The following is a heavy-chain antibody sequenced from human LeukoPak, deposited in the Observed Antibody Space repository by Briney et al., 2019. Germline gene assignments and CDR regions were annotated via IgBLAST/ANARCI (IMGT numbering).Heavy chain of an antibody. V-gene: IGHV4-34*01. CDR1: GGSFSGYY. CDR2: INHSGST. J-gene: IGHJ4*02. CDR3: ARRNRELLAVYYFDY. Sequence: SETLSLTCAVYGGSFSGYYWSWIRQPPGKGLEWIGEINHSGSTNYNPSLKSRVTISVDTSKNQFSLKLSSVTAADTAVYYCARRNRELLAVYYFDYWGQGSLVTVSS. D-gene: IGHD3-10*01.